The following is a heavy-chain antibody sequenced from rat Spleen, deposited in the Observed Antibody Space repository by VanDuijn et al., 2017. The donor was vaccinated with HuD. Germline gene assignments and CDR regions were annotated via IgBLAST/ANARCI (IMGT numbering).Heavy chain of an antibody. CDR1: GFTFSDYY. J-gene: IGHJ2*01. CDR2: ISTGGVNT. D-gene: IGHD1-10*01. Sequence: EVQLVESGGGLVQPGTSLKLSCAASGFTFSDYYVAWVRQSPTKGLEWVASISTGGVNTYYRDSVKGRFTVSRDNAKNTLYLQMDSLRSEDTATYYCARQYNNYGYFDYWGQGVMVTVSS. V-gene: IGHV5-25*01. CDR3: ARQYNNYGYFDY.